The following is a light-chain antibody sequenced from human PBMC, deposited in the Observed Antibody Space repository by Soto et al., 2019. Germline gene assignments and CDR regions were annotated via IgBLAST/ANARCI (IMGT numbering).Light chain of an antibody. CDR1: SSDIGTYNY. CDR3: ASFTTSSTRV. Sequence: QSALTQPASVSGSPGQSITVSCTGTSSDIGTYNYVSWYQQHPGKAPKVIIYEVNNRPSGVSNRFSGSKSGNTASLTISGLQAEDEADCYCASFTTSSTRVFGTGTKLTVL. CDR2: EVN. V-gene: IGLV2-14*01. J-gene: IGLJ1*01.